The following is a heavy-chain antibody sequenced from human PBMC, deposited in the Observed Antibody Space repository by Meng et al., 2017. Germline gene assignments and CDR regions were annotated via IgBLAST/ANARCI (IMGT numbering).Heavy chain of an antibody. CDR2: ISGSGGST. CDR1: GFTFSSYA. D-gene: IGHD3-10*01. V-gene: IGHV3-23*01. Sequence: GESLKISCAASGFTFSSYAMSWVRQAPGKGLEWVSAISGSGGSTYYADSVKGRFTISRDNSKNTLYLQMNSLRAEDTAVYYCAYYYGSGSWALGAFDIWGQGTMVT. CDR3: AYYYGSGSWALGAFDI. J-gene: IGHJ3*02.